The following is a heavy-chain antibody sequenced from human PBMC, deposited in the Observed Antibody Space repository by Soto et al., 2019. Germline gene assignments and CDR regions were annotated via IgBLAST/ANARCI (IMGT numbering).Heavy chain of an antibody. CDR2: IYHSGST. CDR3: ARYSASSSNQDY. D-gene: IGHD6-6*01. V-gene: IGHV4-4*02. CDR1: GGSISSSNW. J-gene: IGHJ4*02. Sequence: NPSETLSLTCAVSGGSISSSNWWSWVRQPPGKGLEWIGEIYHSGSTNYNPSLKSRVTISVDKSKNQFSLKLSSVTAADTAVYYCARYSASSSNQDYWGQGTLVTVSS.